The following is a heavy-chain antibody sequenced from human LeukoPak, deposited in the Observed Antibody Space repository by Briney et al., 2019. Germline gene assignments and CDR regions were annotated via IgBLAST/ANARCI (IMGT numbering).Heavy chain of an antibody. CDR2: INPNSGGT. V-gene: IGHV1-2*02. CDR3: SRVPVTMVRGVINYYGMDV. J-gene: IGHJ6*02. D-gene: IGHD3-10*01. Sequence: SSVNVSCKACGWTFTGCYTHGVRQAPGQGLAGMGWINPNSGGTHYAQQLQGRVTITRDTALSTAYIELSRLRSDDPALYYCSRVPVTMVRGVINYYGMDVWGQGTTVTVSS. CDR1: GWTFTGCY.